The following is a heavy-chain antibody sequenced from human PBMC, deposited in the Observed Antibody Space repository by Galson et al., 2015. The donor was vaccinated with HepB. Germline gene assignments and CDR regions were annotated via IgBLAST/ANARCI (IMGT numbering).Heavy chain of an antibody. CDR3: ARGVGSSWVNWFDP. Sequence: SVKVSCKASGYTFTGYYMHWVRQAPGQGLEWMGRINPNSGGTNYAQKFQGRVTMTRDTSISTAYMELSRLRSDDTAVYYCARGVGSSWVNWFDPWGQGTLVTVSS. D-gene: IGHD6-13*01. J-gene: IGHJ5*02. V-gene: IGHV1-2*06. CDR2: INPNSGGT. CDR1: GYTFTGYY.